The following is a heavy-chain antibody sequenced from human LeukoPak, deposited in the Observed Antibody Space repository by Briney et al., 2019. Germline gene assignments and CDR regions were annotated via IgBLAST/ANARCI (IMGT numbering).Heavy chain of an antibody. Sequence: SETLSLTCTVSGDSVTSGGYCGTWIRQHPGKGLEWIGYSSNSGTTSYNPSHKSRVFISVDTSNNQFSLRLSSVTAADTAVYYCARDVVVTSSPDAFDIWGQGPMVTVSS. J-gene: IGHJ3*02. D-gene: IGHD2-21*02. CDR3: ARDVVVTSSPDAFDI. V-gene: IGHV4-31*03. CDR2: SSNSGTT. CDR1: GDSVTSGGYC.